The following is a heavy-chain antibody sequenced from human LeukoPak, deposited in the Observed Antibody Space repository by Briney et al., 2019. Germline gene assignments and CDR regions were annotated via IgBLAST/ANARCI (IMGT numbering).Heavy chain of an antibody. CDR2: ISSSSSTI. CDR3: ARDRVATRPDAFDI. Sequence: GGSLRLSCAASGFTFSSYSMNWVRQAPGKGLEWVSYISSSSSTIYYADSVKGRFTISRDNAKNSLYLQMNSLRAEDTAVYYCARDRVATRPDAFDIWGQGTMATVSS. V-gene: IGHV3-48*04. D-gene: IGHD5-12*01. J-gene: IGHJ3*02. CDR1: GFTFSSYS.